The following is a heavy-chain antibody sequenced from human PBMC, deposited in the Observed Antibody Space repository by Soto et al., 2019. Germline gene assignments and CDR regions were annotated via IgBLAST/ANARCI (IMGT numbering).Heavy chain of an antibody. CDR2: IYYSGST. V-gene: IGHV4-39*01. D-gene: IGHD6-13*01. Sequence: SETLSLTCTVAGGSISSSSYYWGWIRQPPGKGLEWIGSIYYSGSTYYNPSLKSRVTISVDTSKNQFSLKLSSVTAADTAVYYCASLPIAAAGTYYYYGMDVWGQGTTVTVSS. CDR3: ASLPIAAAGTYYYYGMDV. CDR1: GGSISSSSYY. J-gene: IGHJ6*02.